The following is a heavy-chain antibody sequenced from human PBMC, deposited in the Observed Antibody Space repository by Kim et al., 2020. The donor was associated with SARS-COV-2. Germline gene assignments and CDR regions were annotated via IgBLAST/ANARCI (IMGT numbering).Heavy chain of an antibody. Sequence: SETLSLTCTVSGGSISSGGYYWSWIRQHPGKGLEWIGYIYYSGSTYYNPSLKSRVTISVDTSKNQFSLKLSSVTAADTAVYYCARWRGDIVVVPAANDAFDIWGQGTMVTVSS. D-gene: IGHD2-2*01. CDR2: IYYSGST. J-gene: IGHJ3*02. CDR1: GGSISSGGYY. V-gene: IGHV4-31*03. CDR3: ARWRGDIVVVPAANDAFDI.